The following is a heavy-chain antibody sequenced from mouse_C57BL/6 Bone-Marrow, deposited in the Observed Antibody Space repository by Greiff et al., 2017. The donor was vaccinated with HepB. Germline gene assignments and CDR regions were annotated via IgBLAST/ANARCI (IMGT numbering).Heavy chain of an antibody. J-gene: IGHJ2*01. V-gene: IGHV1-4*01. CDR1: GYTFTSYT. CDR2: INPSSGYT. Sequence: QVQLQQSGAELARPGASVKMSCKASGYTFTSYTMHWVKQRPGQGLEWIGYINPSSGYTKYNQKFKDKATLTADKSSSTAYMQLSSLTSEGSAVYYCARLSRIYDGYWGQGTTLTVSS. CDR3: ARLSRIYDGY. D-gene: IGHD2-3*01.